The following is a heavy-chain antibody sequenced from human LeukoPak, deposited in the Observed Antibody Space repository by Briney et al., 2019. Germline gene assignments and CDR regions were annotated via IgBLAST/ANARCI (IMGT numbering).Heavy chain of an antibody. D-gene: IGHD5-24*01. Sequence: GGSLRLSCAASGFTFSNYGMHWVRQAPGKGLEWVAVIWYDGSNKYYADSVKGRFTISRDNSKNTLYLQMNSLRAEDTAVYYCARQHRDGSPYYFDYWGQGTLVTVSS. V-gene: IGHV3-33*01. CDR1: GFTFSNYG. CDR2: IWYDGSNK. J-gene: IGHJ4*02. CDR3: ARQHRDGSPYYFDY.